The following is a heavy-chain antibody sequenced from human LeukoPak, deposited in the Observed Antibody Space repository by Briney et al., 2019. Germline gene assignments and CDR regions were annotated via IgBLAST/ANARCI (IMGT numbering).Heavy chain of an antibody. D-gene: IGHD6-19*01. CDR2: RDQHGVDK. CDR3: VRGSGWFFCF. J-gene: IGHJ4*02. CDR1: GFSFSVYE. V-gene: IGHV3-7*01. Sequence: PGGSLRLSCAASGFSFSVYEIHWVRQAPGEGRDWVASRDQHGVDKYFLDSVEGRFTISKDNSKSSLYLQMDSLRAEDTAVYYCVRGSGWFFCFWGQGSLVT.